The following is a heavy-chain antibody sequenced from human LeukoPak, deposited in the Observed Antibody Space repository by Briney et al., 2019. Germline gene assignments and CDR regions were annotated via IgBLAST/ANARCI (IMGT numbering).Heavy chain of an antibody. CDR1: GYTFTSNY. CDR3: ARDNRSGPDDYYYYMDV. J-gene: IGHJ6*03. V-gene: IGHV1-46*01. CDR2: INPSGGST. Sequence: ASVKVSCKASGYTFTSNYMHWVRQAPGQGLEWMGLINPSGGSTSYAQKFQGRVTMTRDMSTSTVYMELSSLRSEDTAVYYCARDNRSGPDDYYYYMDVWGKGTTVTVSS. D-gene: IGHD1-14*01.